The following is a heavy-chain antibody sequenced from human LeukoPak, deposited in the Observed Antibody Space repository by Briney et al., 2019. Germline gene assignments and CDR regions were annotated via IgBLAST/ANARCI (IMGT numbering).Heavy chain of an antibody. CDR2: IIPIFGTA. CDR1: GGTFISYA. D-gene: IGHD5-18*01. V-gene: IGHV1-69*13. Sequence: ASVKVSCKASGGTFISYAISWVRQAPGQGLEWMGGIIPIFGTANYAQKFQGRVTITADESTSTAYMELSSLRSEDTAVYYCARALGYSYGAIDYWGQGTLVTVSS. CDR3: ARALGYSYGAIDY. J-gene: IGHJ4*02.